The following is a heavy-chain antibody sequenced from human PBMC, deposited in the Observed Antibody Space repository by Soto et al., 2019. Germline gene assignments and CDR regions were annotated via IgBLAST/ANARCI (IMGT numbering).Heavy chain of an antibody. J-gene: IGHJ6*02. Sequence: QVQLVESGGGVVQPGRSLRLSCAASGFTFSSYAMHWVRQAPGKGLEWVAVISYDGTNEYYADSVKGRFTISRDNSKNTLYLQMNSLRADDTAVYSCARGRSTWPQDYDMDVWGQGTTVTVSS. CDR2: ISYDGTNE. D-gene: IGHD5-12*01. CDR3: ARGRSTWPQDYDMDV. CDR1: GFTFSSYA. V-gene: IGHV3-30-3*01.